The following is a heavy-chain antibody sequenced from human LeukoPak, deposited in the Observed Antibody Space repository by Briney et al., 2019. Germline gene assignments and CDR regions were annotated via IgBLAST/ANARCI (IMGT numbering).Heavy chain of an antibody. Sequence: WASEKVSCKASGYTFTAHYMHLVRQAPGQGLEWMGRINPSSGDTEYGQRFQGRVTLTRDTSSSTANMELRRLRSDDTAVYYCARDPGYSYAFDIWGQGTVVIVSS. D-gene: IGHD2-21*01. J-gene: IGHJ3*02. CDR1: GYTFTAHY. CDR3: ARDPGYSYAFDI. V-gene: IGHV1-2*06. CDR2: INPSSGDT.